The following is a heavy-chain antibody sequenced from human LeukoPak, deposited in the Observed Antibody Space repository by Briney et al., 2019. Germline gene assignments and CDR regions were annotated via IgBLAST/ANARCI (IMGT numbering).Heavy chain of an antibody. CDR1: GFTFSSST. CDR2: ISSSSDYI. Sequence: GGSLRLSCAASGFTFSSSTMNWVRRAPGKGLEWVSSISSSSDYIYYADSVKGRFTIPRDNAKNSLYLQRNSLRAEDTAVYYCVRIPNSANFPNWFDPWGQGTLVTVSS. J-gene: IGHJ5*02. CDR3: VRIPNSANFPNWFDP. V-gene: IGHV3-21*01. D-gene: IGHD4/OR15-4a*01.